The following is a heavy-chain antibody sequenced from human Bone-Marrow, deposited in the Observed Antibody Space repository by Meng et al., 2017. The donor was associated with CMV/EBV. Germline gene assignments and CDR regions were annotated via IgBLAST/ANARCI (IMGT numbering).Heavy chain of an antibody. Sequence: GSLRLSCTVSDGSINNFYWNWIRQSPGKGLEWIGYVYSSGSTKYNPAFKSRVTISLDTSKNEPSLKLTSVTPADTAVYYCARVSPPNTIWSGLYYGMDVWGQGTTVTVSS. D-gene: IGHD3-3*01. CDR2: VYSSGST. J-gene: IGHJ6*02. V-gene: IGHV4-59*01. CDR3: ARVSPPNTIWSGLYYGMDV. CDR1: DGSINNFY.